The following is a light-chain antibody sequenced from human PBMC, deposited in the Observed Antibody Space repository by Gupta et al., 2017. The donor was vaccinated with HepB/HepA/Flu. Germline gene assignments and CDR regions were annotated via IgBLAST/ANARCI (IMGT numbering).Light chain of an antibody. Sequence: TQSPATLSVSPGETITLSCRASHFVSVGVAWYAQRPGQAPRLLIYDASSRDADVPSRFTGAGFGTDFTLTITSLQSEDVGIYHCQQYDDWPRITFGPGTRVDI. CDR3: QQYDDWPRIT. CDR2: DAS. V-gene: IGKV3-15*01. J-gene: IGKJ3*01. CDR1: HFVSVG.